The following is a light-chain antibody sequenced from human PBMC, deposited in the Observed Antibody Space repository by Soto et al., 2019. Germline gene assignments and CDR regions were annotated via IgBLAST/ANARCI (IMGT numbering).Light chain of an antibody. CDR1: SSDVGDYDY. J-gene: IGLJ2*01. V-gene: IGLV2-14*01. Sequence: QSVLTQPASVSGSPGQSITNSPTGTSSDVGDYDYVSWYQQYAGKAPKMMIYEVSNRPSGVSNRFSGSKSGNTASLTISGLQAEDEADYYCSSYRSSNTLLFGGGTKLTVL. CDR2: EVS. CDR3: SSYRSSNTLL.